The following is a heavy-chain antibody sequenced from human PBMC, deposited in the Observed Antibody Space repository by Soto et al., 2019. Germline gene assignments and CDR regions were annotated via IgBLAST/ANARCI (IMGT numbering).Heavy chain of an antibody. V-gene: IGHV3-7*03. J-gene: IGHJ4*02. CDR1: GFTFSDYW. D-gene: IGHD2-15*01. CDR3: TRGHCSGGSCYYEYDFDY. Sequence: GGSLRLSCAASGFTFSDYWLSWVRLATGKGLEFVAKIKRDGSEDFHVASVKGRFTISRDKANNALYLQMSSLRAEDTAVYYCTRGHCSGGSCYYEYDFDYWGQGTLVTVSS. CDR2: IKRDGSED.